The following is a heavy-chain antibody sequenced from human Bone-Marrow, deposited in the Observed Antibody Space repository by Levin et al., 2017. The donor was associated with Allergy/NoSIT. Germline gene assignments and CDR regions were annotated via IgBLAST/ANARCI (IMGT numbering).Heavy chain of an antibody. CDR2: IWYDGSDK. Sequence: TGGSLRLSCAASGFTFSSFGMHWLRQAPGKGLEWVATIWYDGSDKYYGDSVKGRFTISRDNSRNTLFLQMNSLRVEDTAVYFWARDLRVFGDFNWFDPWGQGTLVTVSS. V-gene: IGHV3-33*01. CDR1: GFTFSSFG. J-gene: IGHJ5*02. CDR3: ARDLRVFGDFNWFDP. D-gene: IGHD4-17*01.